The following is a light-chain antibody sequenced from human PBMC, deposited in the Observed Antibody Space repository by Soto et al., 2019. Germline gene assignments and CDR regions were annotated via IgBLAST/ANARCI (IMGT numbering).Light chain of an antibody. CDR2: GAS. Sequence: EIVMTQSPASLSVSPGETATLSCRASQSISNSLAWYQQKPGQAPSLLIYGASTRATGIPARFSGSGSGTGFTLTISSLQSEDSALYYCQQYNNWPPRTFGQGTKLEIK. CDR1: QSISNS. J-gene: IGKJ2*01. CDR3: QQYNNWPPRT. V-gene: IGKV3-15*01.